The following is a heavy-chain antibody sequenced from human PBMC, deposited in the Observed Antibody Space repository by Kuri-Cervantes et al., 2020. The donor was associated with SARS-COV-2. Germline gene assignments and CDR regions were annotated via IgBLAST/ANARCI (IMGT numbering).Heavy chain of an antibody. V-gene: IGHV4-34*01. CDR1: GGSFSGYY. CDR2: INHSGST. D-gene: IGHD3-10*01. Sequence: ESLKISCAVYGGSFSGYYWSWIRQPPGKGLEWIGEINHSGSTNYNPSLKSRVTISVDTSKNQFSLKLSSVTAADTAVYYCARLTGSGTVWYWGQGTLVTVSS. J-gene: IGHJ4*02. CDR3: ARLTGSGTVWY.